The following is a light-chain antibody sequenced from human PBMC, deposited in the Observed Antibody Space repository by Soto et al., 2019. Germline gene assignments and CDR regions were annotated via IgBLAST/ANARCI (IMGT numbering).Light chain of an antibody. CDR2: AND. Sequence: QSVVTQPPSVSGAPGERVTISCTGSSSDIGAGYRVRWYQQVPGTAPKLLIYANDDRPSGVPDRFSGSTSGTSASLAITGLQAEDAADYYCQSYDNSLLAYVFGGGTQLTVL. V-gene: IGLV1-40*01. J-gene: IGLJ2*01. CDR3: QSYDNSLLAYV. CDR1: SSDIGAGYR.